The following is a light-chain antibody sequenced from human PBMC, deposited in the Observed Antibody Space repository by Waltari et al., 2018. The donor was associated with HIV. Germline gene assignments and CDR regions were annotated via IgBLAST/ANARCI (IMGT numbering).Light chain of an antibody. J-gene: IGLJ1*01. V-gene: IGLV1-51*02. CDR2: ENE. CDR3: GTWDTSLTAYV. CDR1: TSNIANNY. Sequence: QSILTRPPSVSAAPGHNVTISCSGTTSNIANNYVSWYQHLPGTAPKLLILENEKRPSAIPDRFSGSKSGTSATLGIIGLQPGDEADYYCGTWDTSLTAYVFTTGTKVSV.